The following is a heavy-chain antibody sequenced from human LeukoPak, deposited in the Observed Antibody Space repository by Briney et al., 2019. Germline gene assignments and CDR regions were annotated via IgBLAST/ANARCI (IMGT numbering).Heavy chain of an antibody. CDR3: ARATTYYDFWSGYNWFDP. D-gene: IGHD3-3*01. V-gene: IGHV1-2*02. CDR2: INPNRGGT. J-gene: IGHJ5*02. CDR1: GYTFTGYY. Sequence: EASVKVSCKASGYTFTGYYMHWVRQAPGQGVEWMGWINPNRGGTNYAQKFQGRVTMTRDTSISTAYMGLSRLRSDDTAVYYCARATTYYDFWSGYNWFDPWGQGTLVTVSS.